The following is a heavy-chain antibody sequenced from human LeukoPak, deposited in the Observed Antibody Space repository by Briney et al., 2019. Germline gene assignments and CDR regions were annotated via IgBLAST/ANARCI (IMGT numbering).Heavy chain of an antibody. V-gene: IGHV1-2*04. CDR3: ARDQYDTWSRRGNFDS. CDR1: GYTFTGYY. D-gene: IGHD3-3*01. CDR2: INPNSGGT. Sequence: ASVKVSCKASGYTFTGYYMHWVRQAPGQGLEWMGWINPNSGGTNYAQKFQGWVTMTRDTSISTAHMGLSRLRSDDTAVFYCARDQYDTWSRRGNFDSWGQGTLVIVSS. J-gene: IGHJ4*02.